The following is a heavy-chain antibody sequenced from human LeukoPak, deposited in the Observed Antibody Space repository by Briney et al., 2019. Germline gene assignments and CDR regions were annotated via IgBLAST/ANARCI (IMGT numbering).Heavy chain of an antibody. D-gene: IGHD6-13*01. J-gene: IGHJ4*02. CDR3: ARDSSSWYHYFDY. CDR2: IKQDGSEK. V-gene: IGHV3-7*01. CDR1: GFTFSSYW. Sequence: GGSLRLSCAASGFTFSSYWMSWVRQAPGKGLEWVANIKQDGSEKYYVDSVKGRFTISRDNAKNSLHLQMNSLRAEDTAVYYCARDSSSWYHYFDYWGQGTLVTVSS.